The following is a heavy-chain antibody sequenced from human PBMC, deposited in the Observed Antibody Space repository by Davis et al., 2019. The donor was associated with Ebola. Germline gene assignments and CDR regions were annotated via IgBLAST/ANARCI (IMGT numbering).Heavy chain of an antibody. J-gene: IGHJ4*02. Sequence: GESLKISCAASGFTFSSYGMHWVRQAPGKGLEWVAVIWYDGSNKYYADSVKGRFTISRDNSKNTLYLQMNSLRAEDTAVYYCAREHYGDPFDYWGQGTLVTVSS. V-gene: IGHV3-33*01. CDR3: AREHYGDPFDY. D-gene: IGHD4-17*01. CDR1: GFTFSSYG. CDR2: IWYDGSNK.